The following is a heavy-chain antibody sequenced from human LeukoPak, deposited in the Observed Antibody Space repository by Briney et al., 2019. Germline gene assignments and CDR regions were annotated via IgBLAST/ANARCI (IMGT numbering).Heavy chain of an antibody. V-gene: IGHV4-59*12. CDR3: ARGIAVAGTVGYNWFDP. D-gene: IGHD6-19*01. CDR1: GGSISNYY. CDR2: ISYSGST. J-gene: IGHJ5*02. Sequence: SETLSLTCTVSGGSISNYYWSWTRQPPGKGLEWIGYISYSGSTNYNPSLKSRVTISADTSKNQFSLKLSSVTAADTAVYYCARGIAVAGTVGYNWFDPWGQGTLVTVSS.